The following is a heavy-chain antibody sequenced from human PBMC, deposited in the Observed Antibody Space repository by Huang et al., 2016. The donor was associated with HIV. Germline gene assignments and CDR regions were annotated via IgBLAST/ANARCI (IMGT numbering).Heavy chain of an antibody. J-gene: IGHJ3*02. CDR2: SNHSGSN. CDR3: ARGRDIAGMDTVDDALDI. CDR1: GGSFSNHY. D-gene: IGHD1-1*01. Sequence: QVHLQQWSSGLLRPSETLSRTCAVYGGSFSNHYCSWVRRSPGKGLEWIGESNHSGSNNYNPSPKSRVTIAIDTSKNEFSLNLTSVNAAETALYFCARGRDIAGMDTVDDALDIWAQGAKVTVFS. V-gene: IGHV4-34*02.